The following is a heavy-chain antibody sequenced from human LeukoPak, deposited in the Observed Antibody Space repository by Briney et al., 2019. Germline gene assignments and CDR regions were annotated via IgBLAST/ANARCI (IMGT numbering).Heavy chain of an antibody. CDR2: VGRDGSEK. CDR1: GFTFSDYW. D-gene: IGHD1-26*01. Sequence: PGGSLRLSCAASGFTFSDYWMTWVRQVPGKGLAWVANVGRDGSEKNYVDSVEGRFTISRDNAKKSLDLEMNSLRVEDTALYYCAKVGTWELQRVFENWGQGTLVTVSS. V-gene: IGHV3-7*01. CDR3: AKVGTWELQRVFEN. J-gene: IGHJ4*02.